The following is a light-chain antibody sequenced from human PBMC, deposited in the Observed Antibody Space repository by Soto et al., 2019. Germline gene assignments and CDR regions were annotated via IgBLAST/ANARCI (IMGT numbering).Light chain of an antibody. CDR2: RAS. CDR3: QHYNNWPPWT. V-gene: IGKV3-15*01. Sequence: EIVMTQSPATLSVSPGERATLSCRASQSVSSNLAWYQQKPGQAPRLLIYRASTRSTGIPVRFSGSGSGTDFTLTISSLQSEDFAVYYCQHYNNWPPWTFGQGPKVEIK. CDR1: QSVSSN. J-gene: IGKJ1*01.